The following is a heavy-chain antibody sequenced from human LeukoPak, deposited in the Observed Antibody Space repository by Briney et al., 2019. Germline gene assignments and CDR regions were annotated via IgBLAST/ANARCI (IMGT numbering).Heavy chain of an antibody. CDR3: AIYVRDCRDGNCFTFDY. CDR2: VYTNGDA. D-gene: IGHD3-10*02. CDR1: GGSIRGYY. J-gene: IGHJ4*02. V-gene: IGHV4-4*09. Sequence: SETLSLTCTVSGGSIRGYYWSWIRQSPGKGLEWIGYVYTNGDANYNPSLKTRVTISADTSKNQFSLKLSSVTAADAAIYYCAIYVRDCRDGNCFTFDYWGQGSLVTVSS.